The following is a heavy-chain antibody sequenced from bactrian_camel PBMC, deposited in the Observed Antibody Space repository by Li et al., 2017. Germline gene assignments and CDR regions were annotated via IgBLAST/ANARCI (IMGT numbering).Heavy chain of an antibody. CDR2: VDSEGNT. Sequence: HVQLVESGGGLVQPGGSLRLSCVGSGFGPKVYCMGWFRQAPGKEREGVAAVDSEGNTSYVESVKGRFTISQGNAKNTIYLQMNNVKSEDTSVYYCSQSPNYGLACRGQGTQVTV. V-gene: IGHV3S1*01. CDR1: GFGPKVYC. J-gene: IGHJ7*01.